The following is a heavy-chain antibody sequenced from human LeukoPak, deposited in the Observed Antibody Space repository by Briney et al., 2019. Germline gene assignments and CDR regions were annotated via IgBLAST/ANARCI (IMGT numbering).Heavy chain of an antibody. J-gene: IGHJ4*02. CDR3: ARHEEEDGYNAKTPDY. CDR1: GVSISGTNYY. CDR2: IHYRLPT. D-gene: IGHD5-24*01. Sequence: SETLSLTCDVSGVSISGTNYYWGWIRQPPGMGLEWIGSIHYRLPTFYNPLLKSRVTISVDTSKNQISLRLRSVTAADPAVYYCARHEEEDGYNAKTPDYWGQGTLVTVSS. V-gene: IGHV4-39*01.